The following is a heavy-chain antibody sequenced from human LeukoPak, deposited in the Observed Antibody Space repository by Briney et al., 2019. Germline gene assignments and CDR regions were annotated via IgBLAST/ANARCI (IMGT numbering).Heavy chain of an antibody. V-gene: IGHV3-23*01. Sequence: GGALRLSRAASGFTFSSYGMSWVRQAPGKGLEWVSAISGSGGSTYYADSVKGRFTISRDNSKNTLYLQMNSLRAEDTAVYYCAKCGGSGSYRVNWFDPWGQGTLVTVSS. J-gene: IGHJ5*02. CDR1: GFTFSSYG. D-gene: IGHD3-10*01. CDR2: ISGSGGST. CDR3: AKCGGSGSYRVNWFDP.